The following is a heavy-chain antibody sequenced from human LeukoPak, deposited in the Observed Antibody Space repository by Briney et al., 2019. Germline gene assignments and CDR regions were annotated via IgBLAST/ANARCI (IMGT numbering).Heavy chain of an antibody. Sequence: GGSLRLSCAASGFTASTNFMSWVRQAPGKGLEWFSVIYSGGGTFYTDSVKGRFSISRDTSKNTLHLQMSNLRVEDTAVYYCARRFVRDTSDQWGQGTLVTVSS. J-gene: IGHJ4*02. CDR2: IYSGGGT. CDR3: ARRFVRDTSDQ. CDR1: GFTASTNF. V-gene: IGHV3-66*02.